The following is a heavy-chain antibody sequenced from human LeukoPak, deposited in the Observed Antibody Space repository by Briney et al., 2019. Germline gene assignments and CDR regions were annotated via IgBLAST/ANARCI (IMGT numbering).Heavy chain of an antibody. D-gene: IGHD3-3*01. CDR3: TRHSESLGLRFLEWFAPDAFDI. V-gene: IGHV3-30*04. CDR1: EFTFRIYA. J-gene: IGHJ3*02. CDR2: ISYDGSEK. Sequence: GGSLRLSCVASEFTFRIYAMHWVRQAPGKGLEWVAVISYDGSEKKHADSVQGRFTISRDNSKNMLYLQMNSLKTEDTAVYYCTRHSESLGLRFLEWFAPDAFDIWGQGTMVTVSS.